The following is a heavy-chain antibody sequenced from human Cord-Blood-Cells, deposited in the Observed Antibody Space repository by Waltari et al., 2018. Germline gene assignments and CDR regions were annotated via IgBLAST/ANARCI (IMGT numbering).Heavy chain of an antibody. D-gene: IGHD5-18*01. CDR1: GGSISSSSYY. CDR2: IYYSGST. CDR3: ARHLGYSPIYYFDY. Sequence: QLQLQESGPGLVKPSETLSLTCTVSGGSISSSSYYWGWIRQPPGKGLEWIGSIYYSGSTYYNPALKNRVTISVDTSKNQFSRKLCSVTAADTAVYYCARHLGYSPIYYFDYWGQGTLVTVSS. V-gene: IGHV4-39*07. J-gene: IGHJ4*02.